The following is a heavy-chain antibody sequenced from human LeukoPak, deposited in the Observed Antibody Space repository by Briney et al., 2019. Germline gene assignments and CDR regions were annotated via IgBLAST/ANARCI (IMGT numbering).Heavy chain of an antibody. CDR3: ARGFYDSSTFDY. Sequence: TSETLSLTCAVYSGSFSGYYWSWIRQPPGKGLEWIGEITHDGSTNYNPSLESRISISVDRTKNQFSLKVFFVTAADTAVYYCARGFYDSSTFDYWGQGTLVTVSS. CDR2: ITHDGST. CDR1: SGSFSGYY. V-gene: IGHV4-34*01. D-gene: IGHD3-22*01. J-gene: IGHJ4*02.